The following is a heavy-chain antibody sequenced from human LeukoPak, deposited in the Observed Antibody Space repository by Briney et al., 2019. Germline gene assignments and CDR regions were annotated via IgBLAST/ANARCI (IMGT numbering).Heavy chain of an antibody. V-gene: IGHV1-69*13. Sequence: ASVKVSCKASGYTFTSYGISWVRQAPGQGLEWMGGIIPIFGTANYAQKFQGRVTITADESTSTAYMELSSLRSEDTAVYYCASPDIVATINYYGMDVWGQGTTVTVSS. J-gene: IGHJ6*02. CDR1: GYTFTSYG. CDR3: ASPDIVATINYYGMDV. D-gene: IGHD5-12*01. CDR2: IIPIFGTA.